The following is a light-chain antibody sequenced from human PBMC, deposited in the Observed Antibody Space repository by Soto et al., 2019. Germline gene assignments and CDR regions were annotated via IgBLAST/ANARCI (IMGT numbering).Light chain of an antibody. CDR3: SSYTSGSTPVV. CDR1: SSDVGGYNY. V-gene: IGLV2-14*01. J-gene: IGLJ2*01. Sequence: QSALTQPASVSGSPGQSITISCTGTSSDVGGYNYVSWYQQHPGKAPKLMIYDVSNRPSGVSNRFSGSKSGNTASLTIPGRRADAAADYYCSSYTSGSTPVVLGGGTKVTV. CDR2: DVS.